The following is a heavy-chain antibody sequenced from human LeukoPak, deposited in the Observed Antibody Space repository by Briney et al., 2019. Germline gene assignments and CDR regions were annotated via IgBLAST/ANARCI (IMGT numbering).Heavy chain of an antibody. CDR2: INHSGST. V-gene: IGHV4-34*01. Sequence: SETLSLTCAVYGGSFSGYYWSWIRQPPGKGLEWIWEINHSGSTNYNPSLKSRATISVETSKNQFSLKLSSVTAADTAVYYCARGSGGYNSWWGSWGQGTLVTVSS. D-gene: IGHD5-24*01. CDR3: ARGSGGYNSWWGS. CDR1: GGSFSGYY. J-gene: IGHJ4*02.